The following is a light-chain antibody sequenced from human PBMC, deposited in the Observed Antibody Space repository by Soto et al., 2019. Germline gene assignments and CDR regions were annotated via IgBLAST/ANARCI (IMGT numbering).Light chain of an antibody. CDR1: QSISSW. J-gene: IGKJ2*01. CDR2: DAS. CDR3: QQYNSYSYT. Sequence: DIQMTQSPSTLSASVGDRVTITCRASQSISSWLAWYQQKPGKAPKLLIYDASSLESGVPSRFSGSGSGTEFTLTISSLQPDDCATYYGQQYNSYSYTFGQGTKREIK. V-gene: IGKV1-5*01.